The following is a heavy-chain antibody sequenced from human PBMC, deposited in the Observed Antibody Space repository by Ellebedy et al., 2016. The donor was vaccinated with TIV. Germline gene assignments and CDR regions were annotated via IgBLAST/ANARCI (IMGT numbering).Heavy chain of an antibody. Sequence: MPSETLSLTCTVSGDSISSSSSYWGWIRQPPGKGLEWIGSISYSGSTYYNPSLKSRVTISVATSKNHFSLRLSSVAAADTAVFFCAKHLNPYRSSKNWFDPWGQGTLVTVSS. CDR3: AKHLNPYRSSKNWFDP. CDR1: GDSISSSSSY. V-gene: IGHV4-39*01. D-gene: IGHD6-6*01. J-gene: IGHJ5*02. CDR2: ISYSGST.